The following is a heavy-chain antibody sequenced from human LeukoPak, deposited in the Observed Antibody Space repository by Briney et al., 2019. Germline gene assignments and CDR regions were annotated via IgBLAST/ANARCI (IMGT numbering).Heavy chain of an antibody. J-gene: IGHJ4*02. CDR3: ARRRDGYNYNYFDY. CDR2: IYYSGST. D-gene: IGHD5-24*01. CDR1: GGPISSYF. Sequence: PSETLSLTCTVSGGPISSYFWSLVRQPPGKGLEWIGYIYYSGSTNYNPSLKSRVTISLDTSKNQFSLKLSSVTAADTAVYYCARRRDGYNYNYFDYWGQGTPVTVSS. V-gene: IGHV4-59*01.